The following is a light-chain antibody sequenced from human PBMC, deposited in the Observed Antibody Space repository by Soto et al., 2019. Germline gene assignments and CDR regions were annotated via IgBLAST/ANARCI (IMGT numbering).Light chain of an antibody. CDR2: AVT. Sequence: SALTQPRPVSGSPGQSVTISCTGTSSDFCGYTYVSWYQQYPGKAPKVMIYAVTKRPSGVPDRISGSKSGNTASLTISGLQAEDEADYYCCSYAGSYTHYVFGTGTKVTVL. V-gene: IGLV2-11*01. J-gene: IGLJ1*01. CDR3: CSYAGSYTHYV. CDR1: SSDFCGYTY.